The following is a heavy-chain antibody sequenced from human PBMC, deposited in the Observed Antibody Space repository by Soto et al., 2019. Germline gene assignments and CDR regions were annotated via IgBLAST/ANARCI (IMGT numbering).Heavy chain of an antibody. J-gene: IGHJ2*01. Sequence: QVQLQESGPGLVKPSGTLSLTCAVSGGSINSSDWWSWVRQPPGKGLEWIGEIYHSGTTNYNPSPERPFTISLDKSWMQFSLKRSSVTAADAAVSYCLICPSKSGLYWYFGRWGRGTLVTVSS. CDR1: GGSINSSDW. CDR3: LICPSKSGLYWYFGR. V-gene: IGHV4-4*02. D-gene: IGHD4-4*01. CDR2: IYHSGTT.